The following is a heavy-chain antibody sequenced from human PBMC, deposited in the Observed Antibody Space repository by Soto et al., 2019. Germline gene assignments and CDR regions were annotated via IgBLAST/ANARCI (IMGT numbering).Heavy chain of an antibody. CDR1: GYPFTSYA. Sequence: QVQLVQSGAEVKKPGASVKVSCKAPGYPFTSYAIPWVRLAPGQRLEWMGWINAGNGNTKYSQKFQGRVSITRDTSASTAYMELSSLRSEDTAVYYCARTGSSSWFWFDPWGQGTLATVSS. V-gene: IGHV1-3*01. CDR2: INAGNGNT. CDR3: ARTGSSSWFWFDP. D-gene: IGHD6-13*01. J-gene: IGHJ5*02.